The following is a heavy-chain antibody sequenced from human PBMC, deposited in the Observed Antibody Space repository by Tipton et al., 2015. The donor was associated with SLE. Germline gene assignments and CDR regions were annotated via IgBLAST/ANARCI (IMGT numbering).Heavy chain of an antibody. CDR1: GYTFSTYA. J-gene: IGHJ6*02. D-gene: IGHD6-13*01. V-gene: IGHV3-23*01. Sequence: SLRLSCAGSGYTFSTYAMSWVRQAPGKGLEWVSAISAGARLTYYADSVKGRFTTSRDNAKNSLYLQMNSLRAEDTAVYYCARDGWAAAGPWYYGMDVWGQGTTVTVSS. CDR2: ISAGARLT. CDR3: ARDGWAAAGPWYYGMDV.